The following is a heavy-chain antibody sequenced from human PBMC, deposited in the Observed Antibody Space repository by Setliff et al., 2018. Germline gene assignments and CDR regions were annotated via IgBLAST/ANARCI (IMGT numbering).Heavy chain of an antibody. D-gene: IGHD6-6*01. J-gene: IGHJ6*02. CDR1: GGSISSSSYY. Sequence: PSETLSLTCTVSGGSISSSSYYWGWIRQPPGKGLEWIGSIYYSGSTYYNPSLKSRVTISVDTSKNQFSLKLSSVTAADTAVYYCARVAQYSSSSFYYYYYGMDFWGQGTTVTVSS. CDR2: IYYSGST. V-gene: IGHV4-39*07. CDR3: ARVAQYSSSSFYYYYYGMDF.